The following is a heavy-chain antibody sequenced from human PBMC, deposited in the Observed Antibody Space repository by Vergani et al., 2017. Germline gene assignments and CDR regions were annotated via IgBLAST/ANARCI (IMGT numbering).Heavy chain of an antibody. CDR2: IHYSGST. J-gene: IGHJ3*02. CDR3: ARGDIVVVPAAMGGAPDAFDI. V-gene: IGHV4-59*01. CDR1: GGSISSYY. Sequence: QVQLQESSPGLVKPSETLSLTCTVSGGSISSYYWSWIRQTPGKGLEWIGYIHYSGSTNYNPSLKSRVTISVDTSKNQFSLKLSSVTAADTAVYYCARGDIVVVPAAMGGAPDAFDIWGQGTMVTVSS. D-gene: IGHD2-2*01.